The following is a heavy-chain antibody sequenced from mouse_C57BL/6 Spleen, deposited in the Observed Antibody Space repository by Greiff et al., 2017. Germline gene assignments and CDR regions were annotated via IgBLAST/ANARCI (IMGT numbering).Heavy chain of an antibody. CDR3: ARGYYGSSYTFDY. CDR1: GYTFTSYW. J-gene: IGHJ2*01. D-gene: IGHD1-1*01. V-gene: IGHV1-64*01. Sequence: QVQLQQPGAELVMPGASVKLSCKASGYTFTSYWMHWVKQRPGQGLEWIGMIHPTSGSTNYNEKFKSKDTLTVDKSSSTAYMQLSSLTSEDSAVXYGARGYYGSSYTFDYWGQGTTLTVSS. CDR2: IHPTSGST.